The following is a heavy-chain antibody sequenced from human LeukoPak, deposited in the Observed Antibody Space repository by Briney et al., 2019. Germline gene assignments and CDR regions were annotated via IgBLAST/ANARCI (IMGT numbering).Heavy chain of an antibody. Sequence: ASVKVSCKASGYTFTSYGISWVRQAPGQGLEWMGWISAYNGNTNYAQKLQGRVTMTTDTSTSTAYMELRSLRSDDTAVYYCARRDYYGSGSYPYFDYWGQGTLVTVSS. CDR2: ISAYNGNT. D-gene: IGHD3-10*01. J-gene: IGHJ4*02. CDR3: ARRDYYGSGSYPYFDY. CDR1: GYTFTSYG. V-gene: IGHV1-18*01.